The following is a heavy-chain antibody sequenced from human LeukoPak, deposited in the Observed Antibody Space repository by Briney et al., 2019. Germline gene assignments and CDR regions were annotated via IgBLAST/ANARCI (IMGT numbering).Heavy chain of an antibody. J-gene: IGHJ1*01. V-gene: IGHV1-3*01. Sequence: GASVKVSCKASGYTFTSYAMHWVRQAPGQRLEWMGWINAGNGNTKYSQKFQGRGTITRDTSASTAYMELSSLRSEDTAVYYCARDVIAVAGYAEYFQHWGQGTLVTVSS. D-gene: IGHD6-19*01. CDR1: GYTFTSYA. CDR2: INAGNGNT. CDR3: ARDVIAVAGYAEYFQH.